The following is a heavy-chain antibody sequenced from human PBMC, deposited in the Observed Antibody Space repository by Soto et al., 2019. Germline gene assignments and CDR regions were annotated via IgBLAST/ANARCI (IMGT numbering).Heavy chain of an antibody. CDR1: GFIFENYA. D-gene: IGHD6-13*01. CDR3: AKDWDSAAAGFYDYMDV. Sequence: GGSLRLSCAASGFIFENYAMHWVRQAPGKGPEWVSGINWNSGRIDYADSVKGRFTIARDNAKNSVFLQMNSLRAEDTALYYCAKDWDSAAAGFYDYMDVWGKGTTVTVSS. V-gene: IGHV3-9*01. CDR2: INWNSGRI. J-gene: IGHJ6*03.